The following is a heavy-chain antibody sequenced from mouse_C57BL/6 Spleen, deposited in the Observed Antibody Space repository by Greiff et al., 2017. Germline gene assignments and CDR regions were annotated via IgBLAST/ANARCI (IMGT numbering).Heavy chain of an antibody. CDR3: ASRAYYYGSSYESRYFDV. D-gene: IGHD1-1*01. V-gene: IGHV1-80*01. CDR2: IYPGDGDT. J-gene: IGHJ1*03. CDR1: GYAFSSYW. Sequence: QVQLQQSGAELVKPGASVKISCKASGYAFSSYWMNWVKQRPGKGLEWIGQIYPGDGDTNYNGKFKGKATLTADKSSSTAYMQLSSLTSEDSAVYFCASRAYYYGSSYESRYFDVWGTGTTVTVSS.